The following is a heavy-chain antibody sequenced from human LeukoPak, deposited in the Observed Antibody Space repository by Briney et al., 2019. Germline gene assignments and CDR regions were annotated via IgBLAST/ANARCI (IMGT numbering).Heavy chain of an antibody. CDR1: GFTFSSYG. Sequence: GGSLRLSCAASGFTFSSYGMSWVRQAPGKGLEWVSSISVNGGSTFYADSVKGRFTISRDNTKNTLYLQMNSLRAEDTAVYYCARGGGMDYYDSSGLFDPWGQGTLVTVSS. CDR2: ISVNGGST. CDR3: ARGGGMDYYDSSGLFDP. V-gene: IGHV3-23*01. J-gene: IGHJ5*02. D-gene: IGHD3-22*01.